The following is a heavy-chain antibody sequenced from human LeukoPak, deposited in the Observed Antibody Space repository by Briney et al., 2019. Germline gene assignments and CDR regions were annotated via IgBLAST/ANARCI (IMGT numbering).Heavy chain of an antibody. Sequence: GGSLRLSCAASGFTFSSYSIHWVRQAPGKGLEWVSYISSSGDTVYYADSVKGRFTISRDNSKNTLYLQMNSLRAEDTAVYHCARDPQESGSGPLDYWGQGTLVTVSS. CDR2: ISSSGDTV. J-gene: IGHJ4*02. CDR3: ARDPQESGSGPLDY. D-gene: IGHD6-19*01. V-gene: IGHV3-48*01. CDR1: GFTFSSYS.